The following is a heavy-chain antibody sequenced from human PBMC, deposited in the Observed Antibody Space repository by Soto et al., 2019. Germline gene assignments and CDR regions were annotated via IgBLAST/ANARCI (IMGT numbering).Heavy chain of an antibody. CDR3: AKAMTTVTTPKSQLDY. V-gene: IGHV3-23*01. D-gene: IGHD4-17*01. J-gene: IGHJ4*02. CDR1: GFSFSSYV. CDR2: ISSSGGST. Sequence: PGGSLRLSCAASGFSFSSYVMTWVRQAPGKGLEWVSAISSSGGSTYYADSVKGRFTISRDNSKNMLDLQMNSLRAEDTAVYYCAKAMTTVTTPKSQLDYWGQGTLVTVSS.